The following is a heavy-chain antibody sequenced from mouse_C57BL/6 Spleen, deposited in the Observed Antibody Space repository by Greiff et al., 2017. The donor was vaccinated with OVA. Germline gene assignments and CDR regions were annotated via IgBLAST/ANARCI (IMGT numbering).Heavy chain of an antibody. Sequence: VQLQQSGPELVKPGASVKMSCKASGYTFTDYNMHWVKQSHGKSLEWIGYINPNNGGTSYNQKFKGKATLTVNKSSSTAYMELRSLTSEDSAVYYCLYYDYDEGYFDVWGTGTTVTVSS. D-gene: IGHD2-4*01. V-gene: IGHV1-22*01. J-gene: IGHJ1*03. CDR1: GYTFTDYN. CDR3: LYYDYDEGYFDV. CDR2: INPNNGGT.